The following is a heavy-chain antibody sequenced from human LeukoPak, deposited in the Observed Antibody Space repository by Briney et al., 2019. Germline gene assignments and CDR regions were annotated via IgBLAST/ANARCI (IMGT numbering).Heavy chain of an antibody. CDR1: GFTFSSYG. CDR3: ARRGGWLAPFDY. Sequence: PGGSLRLSCAASGFTFSSYGMSWLRQPPGKGLEWIGEIHHSGSTSYNPSLKSRVTISVDTSKNQFSLKLSSVTAADTAVYYCARRGGWLAPFDYWGQGTLVTVSS. J-gene: IGHJ4*02. CDR2: IHHSGST. D-gene: IGHD6-19*01. V-gene: IGHV4-34*01.